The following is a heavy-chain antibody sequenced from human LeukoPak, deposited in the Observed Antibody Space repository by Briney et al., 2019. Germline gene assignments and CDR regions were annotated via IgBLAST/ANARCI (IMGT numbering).Heavy chain of an antibody. CDR1: EYTLTELS. Sequence: ASVKVSCKVSEYTLTELSMHWVRQAPGKGLEWLGGFYPEDGEIIYAQKFQGRVTMSDDTSTDTAYMELGSLRSDDTAVYYCAADRGDYSGSYWTAFDIWGQGTMVTASS. D-gene: IGHD1-26*01. CDR2: FYPEDGEI. J-gene: IGHJ3*02. V-gene: IGHV1-24*01. CDR3: AADRGDYSGSYWTAFDI.